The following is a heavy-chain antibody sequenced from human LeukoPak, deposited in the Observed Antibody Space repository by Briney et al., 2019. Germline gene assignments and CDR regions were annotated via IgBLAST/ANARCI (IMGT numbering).Heavy chain of an antibody. J-gene: IGHJ4*02. D-gene: IGHD5-18*01. CDR3: ATTVDTAMVTTFDY. V-gene: IGHV4-39*01. CDR2: IYYSGST. CDR1: GGSISTSSYY. Sequence: PSETLSLTCTVSGGSISTSSYYWGWIRQPPGKGLEWIGSIYYSGSTYYNPSLKSRVTISVHTSKNQFSLNLSSVTAADTAVYYCATTVDTAMVTTFDYWGQGTLVTVSS.